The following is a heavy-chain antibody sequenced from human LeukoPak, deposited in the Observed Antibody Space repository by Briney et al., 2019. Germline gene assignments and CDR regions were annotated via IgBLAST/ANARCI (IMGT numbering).Heavy chain of an antibody. CDR3: ARASGYSSGWYIDY. CDR1: GGSISSYY. J-gene: IGHJ4*02. V-gene: IGHV4-59*08. CDR2: IYYSGYT. D-gene: IGHD6-19*01. Sequence: SETLSLTCTVSGGSISSYYWSWIRQPPGKGLKWIGNIYYSGYTTYSPSLRSRVTISVDTSKNQFSLKLSSVTAADTAVYYCARASGYSSGWYIDYWGQGTLVTVSS.